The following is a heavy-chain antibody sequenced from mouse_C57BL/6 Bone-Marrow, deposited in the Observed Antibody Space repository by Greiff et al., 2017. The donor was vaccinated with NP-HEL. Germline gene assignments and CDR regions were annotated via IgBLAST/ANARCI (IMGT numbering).Heavy chain of an antibody. D-gene: IGHD1-1*01. CDR2: IYPGSGST. J-gene: IGHJ1*03. Sequence: QVQLQQPGAELVKPGASVKMSCKASGYTFTNYWMTWVKQRPGQGLEWIGDIYPGSGSTNYNEKFKSKATLTVDTSSSTAYMQLSSLTSEDSAVYYSAKFDTTVECHWDCDVWGTGTTVTVSS. CDR1: GYTFTNYW. V-gene: IGHV1-55*01. CDR3: AKFDTTVECHWDCDV.